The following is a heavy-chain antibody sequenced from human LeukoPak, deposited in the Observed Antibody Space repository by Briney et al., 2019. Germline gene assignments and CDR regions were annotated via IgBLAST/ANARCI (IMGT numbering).Heavy chain of an antibody. J-gene: IGHJ4*02. CDR2: ISWNSGSI. Sequence: PGGSLRLSCAASGFTFDDYAMHWVRQAPGKGLEWVSGISWNSGSIGYADSVKGRFTISRDNAKNSLYLQMNSLRAEDTALYYCAKGGMWSGYSDYWGQGTLVTVSS. CDR3: AKGGMWSGYSDY. D-gene: IGHD3-3*01. CDR1: GFTFDDYA. V-gene: IGHV3-9*01.